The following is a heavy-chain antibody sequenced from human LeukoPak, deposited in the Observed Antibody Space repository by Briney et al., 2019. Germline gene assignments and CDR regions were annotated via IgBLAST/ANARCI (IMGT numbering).Heavy chain of an antibody. CDR1: GFIFSSYA. V-gene: IGHV3-23*01. Sequence: TGGSLRLSCAASGFIFSSYAMSWVRQAPGKGLEWVSAISGSGGRTYYADSVKGRFTISRDNSKNTLYLRMNSLRAEDTAVYYCAKGYCSGGSCYSGLFDYWGQGTLVTVSS. CDR3: AKGYCSGGSCYSGLFDY. J-gene: IGHJ4*02. CDR2: ISGSGGRT. D-gene: IGHD2-15*01.